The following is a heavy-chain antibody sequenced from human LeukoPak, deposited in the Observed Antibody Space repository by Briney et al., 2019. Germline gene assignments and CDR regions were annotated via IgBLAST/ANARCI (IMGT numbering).Heavy chain of an antibody. V-gene: IGHV1-69*02. Sequence: SVKVSCKASGGTFSSYTISWVRQAPGQGLEWMRRIIPILGIANYAQKFQGRVTITADKSTSTAYMELSSLRSEDTAVYYCAGRTYYYDSSGYHWGQGTLVTVSS. D-gene: IGHD3-22*01. CDR1: GGTFSSYT. CDR3: AGRTYYYDSSGYH. CDR2: IIPILGIA. J-gene: IGHJ4*02.